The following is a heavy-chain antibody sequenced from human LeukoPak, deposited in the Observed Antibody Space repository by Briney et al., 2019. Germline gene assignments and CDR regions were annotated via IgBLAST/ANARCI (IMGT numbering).Heavy chain of an antibody. CDR2: IYSGGDT. CDR1: GSTVKRNY. CDR3: APWVVVPAAMVPRY. D-gene: IGHD2-2*01. J-gene: IGHJ4*02. V-gene: IGHV3-53*05. Sequence: GGSLRLSCAVSGSTVKRNYMSWARQAPGKGLEWVSVIYSGGDTYYADSVKGRFTISRDNSKNTVYLQMNNLRPEDTAVYYCAPWVVVPAAMVPRYWGQGTLVTVSS.